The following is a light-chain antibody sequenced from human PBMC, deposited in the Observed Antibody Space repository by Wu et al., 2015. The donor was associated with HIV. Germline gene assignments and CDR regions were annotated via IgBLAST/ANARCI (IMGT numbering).Light chain of an antibody. CDR2: DTS. J-gene: IGKJ2*01. V-gene: IGKV3-11*01. CDR1: QSVSNS. Sequence: SVLTQSPVTLSLSPGDRATLSCRASQSVSNSVAWYQQKPGQAPRLLIFDTSNRATDIPARFSGSGSGTDFTLTISSLEPEDFAVYYCQQRSNWPYVYTFGPGTKLEMK. CDR3: QQRSNWPYVYT.